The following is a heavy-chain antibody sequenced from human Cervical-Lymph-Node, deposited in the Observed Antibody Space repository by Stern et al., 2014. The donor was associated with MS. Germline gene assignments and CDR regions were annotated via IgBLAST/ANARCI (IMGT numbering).Heavy chain of an antibody. J-gene: IGHJ3*01. D-gene: IGHD2-21*01. CDR1: GGPISSGGSS. CDR3: ARGGVIYTQDRNGFDV. CDR2: IYHSGST. Sequence: QLQLQESGSGQAKPSQTLSLTCAASGGPISSGGSSWNWIRQPPGKGLEWIGSIYHSGSTYYNPSLKGRLFISVGTSKKQSALNLGSMTAAGTAVYYCARGGVIYTQDRNGFDVWGQGTMVTVSS. V-gene: IGHV4-30-2*01.